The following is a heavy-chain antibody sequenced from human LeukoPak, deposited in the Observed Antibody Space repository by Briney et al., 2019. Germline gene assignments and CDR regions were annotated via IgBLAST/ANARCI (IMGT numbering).Heavy chain of an antibody. D-gene: IGHD2-15*01. CDR1: GFTSSRNW. Sequence: GGSLRLSCAASGFTSSRNWMSWVRQAPGKRLEWVANIKEDGGEKFYVDSVKGRFTISRDNAKNSLYLQMNSLGAEDTAVYYCARGRYCSGNACSFFDYWGQGTLVTVSS. CDR2: IKEDGGEK. V-gene: IGHV3-7*01. CDR3: ARGRYCSGNACSFFDY. J-gene: IGHJ4*02.